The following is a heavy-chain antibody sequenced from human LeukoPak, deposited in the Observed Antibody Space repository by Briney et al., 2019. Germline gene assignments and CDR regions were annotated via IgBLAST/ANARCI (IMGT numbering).Heavy chain of an antibody. J-gene: IGHJ4*02. CDR2: MNPNSGNT. Sequence: ASVKLSCKASGHTFTSYDINWVRQATGQGLEWMGWMNPNSGNTGYAQKFQSRVTMTRNTSISTAYMELSSLRSEDTAVYYCARRGQRWLQYWPPFDYWGQGTLVTVSS. V-gene: IGHV1-8*01. CDR1: GHTFTSYD. CDR3: ARRGQRWLQYWPPFDY. D-gene: IGHD5-12*01.